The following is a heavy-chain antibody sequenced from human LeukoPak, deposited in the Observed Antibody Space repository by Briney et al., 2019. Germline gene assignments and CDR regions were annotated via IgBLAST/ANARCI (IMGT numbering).Heavy chain of an antibody. CDR3: AKGMKYQLLLGSYFDY. D-gene: IGHD2-2*01. CDR1: GFTFSSYG. CDR2: ISYDGSNK. V-gene: IGHV3-30*18. J-gene: IGHJ4*02. Sequence: GGSLRLSCAASGFTFSSYGMHWVRQAPGKGLEWVAVISYDGSNKYYADSVKGRFTISRDNSKNTLYLQMNSLRAEDTAVYYCAKGMKYQLLLGSYFDYWGQGTLVTVSS.